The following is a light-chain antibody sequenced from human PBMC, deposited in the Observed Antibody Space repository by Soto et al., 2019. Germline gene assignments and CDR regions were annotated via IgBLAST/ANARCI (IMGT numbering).Light chain of an antibody. J-gene: IGKJ1*01. CDR3: QQYNIWPPWT. Sequence: EIAMTQSPATLSVSPGERATLSCRASQSVSSNLAWYQQKPGQAPSPLTYGPSTRPTGLPARFRGRGSGTEFSLTFSSLQSEDCAVYCCQQYNIWPPWTFGQGTKVDIK. CDR2: GPS. CDR1: QSVSSN. V-gene: IGKV3-15*01.